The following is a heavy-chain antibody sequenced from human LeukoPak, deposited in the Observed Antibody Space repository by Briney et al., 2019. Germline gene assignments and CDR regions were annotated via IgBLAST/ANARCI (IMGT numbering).Heavy chain of an antibody. CDR3: ARDLAWDAFDI. V-gene: IGHV3-21*01. Sequence: GGSLRLSCAASGFNFTNYNMNWVRQAPGEGLEWVSSIHSSSGSIYYADSLKGRFTISRDNAKNSLYLQMNSLRAEDTAVYYCARDLAWDAFDIWGRGTMVTVSS. CDR2: IHSSSGSI. CDR1: GFNFTNYN. J-gene: IGHJ3*02.